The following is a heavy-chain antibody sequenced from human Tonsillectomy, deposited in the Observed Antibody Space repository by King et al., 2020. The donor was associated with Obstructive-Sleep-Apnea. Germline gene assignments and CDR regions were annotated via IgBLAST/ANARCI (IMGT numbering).Heavy chain of an antibody. J-gene: IGHJ3*01. D-gene: IGHD3-16*01. Sequence: QLVQSGGGLVQPGRSLRLSCAASGFSFDDYAMHWVRQTPGKGLEWVSGINWNSGNIDYADSVKGRFTISRDNAKNSLYLQMNSLRSEDTALYYCAKDRAGGVPDAFDFWGQGTMVTVSS. CDR2: INWNSGNI. CDR1: GFSFDDYA. CDR3: AKDRAGGVPDAFDF. V-gene: IGHV3-9*01.